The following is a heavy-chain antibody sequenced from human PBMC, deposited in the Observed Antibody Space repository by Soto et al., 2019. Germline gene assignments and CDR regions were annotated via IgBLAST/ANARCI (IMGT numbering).Heavy chain of an antibody. CDR3: ARHGGSGSNYYYYYGMDV. CDR2: IYPGDSDT. CDR1: GYSFNSYW. J-gene: IGHJ6*02. Sequence: GESLKISCKGSGYSFNSYWTGWVRQMPGKGLEWMGIIYPGDSDTRYSPSFQGQVTISADKSISTAYLQWSSLKASDTAMYYCARHGGSGSNYYYYYGMDVWGQGTTVTVSS. V-gene: IGHV5-51*01. D-gene: IGHD3-10*01.